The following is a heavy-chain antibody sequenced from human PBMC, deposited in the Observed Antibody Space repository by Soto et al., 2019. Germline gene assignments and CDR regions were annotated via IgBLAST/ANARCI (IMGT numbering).Heavy chain of an antibody. CDR2: ISYDGSNK. CDR3: AKDSSGRYYPIFYYYICGMDA. V-gene: IGHV3-30*18. CDR1: GFTFSSYG. D-gene: IGHD1-26*01. Sequence: PGGSLRLSCAASGFTFSSYGMHWVRQAPGKGLEWVAVISYDGSNKYYADSVKGRFTISRDNSKNTLYLQLNSLRAEDTAVYYGAKDSSGRYYPIFYYYICGMDAWAQGPTFTVS. J-gene: IGHJ6*02.